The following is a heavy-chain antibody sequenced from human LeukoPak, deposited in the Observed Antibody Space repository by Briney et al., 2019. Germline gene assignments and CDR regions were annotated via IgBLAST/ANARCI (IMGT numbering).Heavy chain of an antibody. CDR2: ISAYNGNT. CDR1: GYTFTSYG. V-gene: IGHV1-18*01. Sequence: ASVKVSCKASGYTFTSYGISWVRQAPGQGLEWMGWISAYNGNTNYAQKLQGRVTMTTDTSTSTAYMELRSPRSDDTAVYYCARNSCLGNHDAFDIWGQGTMVTVSS. J-gene: IGHJ3*02. CDR3: ARNSCLGNHDAFDI. D-gene: IGHD1-14*01.